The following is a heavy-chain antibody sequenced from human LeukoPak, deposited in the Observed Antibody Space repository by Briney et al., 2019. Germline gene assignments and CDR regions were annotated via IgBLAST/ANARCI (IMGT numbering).Heavy chain of an antibody. CDR3: ATDDQYSSSSRVVDY. Sequence: GGSLRPSCAASGFTFSSYWMSWVRQAPGKGLEWVANIKQDGSEKYYVDSVKGRFTISRDNAKNSLYLQMNSLRAEDTAVYYCATDDQYSSSSRVVDYWGQGTLVTVSS. CDR2: IKQDGSEK. V-gene: IGHV3-7*01. J-gene: IGHJ4*02. D-gene: IGHD6-6*01. CDR1: GFTFSSYW.